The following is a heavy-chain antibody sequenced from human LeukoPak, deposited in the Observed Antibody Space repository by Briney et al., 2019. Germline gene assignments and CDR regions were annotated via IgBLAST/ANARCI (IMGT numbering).Heavy chain of an antibody. Sequence: PSETLSLTCAVYGGSFSGYYWSWIRQPPGKGLEWMGEINHSGSTNYNPSLKSRVTISVDTSKNQFSLKLSSVTAADTAVYYCARSFYCSSTSCYLGMEKYYYYYGMDVWGQGTTVTVSS. J-gene: IGHJ6*02. D-gene: IGHD2-2*01. V-gene: IGHV4-34*01. CDR1: GGSFSGYY. CDR3: ARSFYCSSTSCYLGMEKYYYYYGMDV. CDR2: INHSGST.